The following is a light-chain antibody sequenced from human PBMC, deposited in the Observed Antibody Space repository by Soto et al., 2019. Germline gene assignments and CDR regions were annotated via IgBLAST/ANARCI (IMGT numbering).Light chain of an antibody. V-gene: IGKV1-6*01. CDR3: LQDYDYPLT. CDR2: AAS. J-gene: IGKJ4*01. CDR1: QGIRND. Sequence: AIQMTQSPSSLSESVGDRVTITCRASQGIRNDLGWYQQKPGKAPKLLIYAASTLQSGVPSRFSGSGSGTDFTLTIGSLQPEDFATYYCLQDYDYPLTFGGGTKVEIK.